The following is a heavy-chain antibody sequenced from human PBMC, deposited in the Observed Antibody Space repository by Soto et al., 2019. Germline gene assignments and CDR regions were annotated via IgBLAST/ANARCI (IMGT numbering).Heavy chain of an antibody. CDR3: ARVVGVRRGYGSGSYEKYYGMDV. CDR1: GGYSISYC. Sequence: PSEPLSLTSTVSGGYSISYCCSWIRQPQGKGLEWIGYIYYSGSTNYNPSLKSRVTISVDKSKNQFALKLSSVTAADTAVYYCARVVGVRRGYGSGSYEKYYGMDVWGQGTTVTVSS. J-gene: IGHJ6*02. D-gene: IGHD3-10*01. V-gene: IGHV4-59*12. CDR2: IYYSGST.